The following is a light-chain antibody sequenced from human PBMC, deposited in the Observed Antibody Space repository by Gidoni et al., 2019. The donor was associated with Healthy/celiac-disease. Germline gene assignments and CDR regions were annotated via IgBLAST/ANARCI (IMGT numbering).Light chain of an antibody. J-gene: IGKJ2*03. V-gene: IGKV2-30*01. CDR2: KVS. CDR1: QSLVYSEGNTY. CDR3: MQGTHWPPYS. Sequence: DVVMTQSPLSLSVTLGQPASISCRSSQSLVYSEGNTYLNWFQQRPGQSPRRIIYKVSNRDSGVPDRFSGSGSGTDFTLKISRVEAEDVGVYYCMQGTHWPPYSCGQGTKLEIK.